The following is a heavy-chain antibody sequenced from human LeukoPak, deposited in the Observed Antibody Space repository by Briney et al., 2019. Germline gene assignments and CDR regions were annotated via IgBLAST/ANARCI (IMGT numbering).Heavy chain of an antibody. CDR2: IHHTGIT. J-gene: IGHJ4*02. V-gene: IGHV4-59*01. D-gene: IGHD2-8*01. Sequence: SETLSLTCTVSGDSLSSYFWSWIRQPPGKGLEWIGYIHHTGITNYNPSLKSRVTISVDTAKNQFSLKLSSVTAADTAIYYCARYFCPYGLCSHFDYWGQGTLVTVSS. CDR3: ARYFCPYGLCSHFDY. CDR1: GDSLSSYF.